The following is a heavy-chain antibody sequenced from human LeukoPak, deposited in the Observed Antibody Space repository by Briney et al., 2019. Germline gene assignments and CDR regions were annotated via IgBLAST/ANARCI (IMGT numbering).Heavy chain of an antibody. CDR2: INHSGST. J-gene: IGHJ4*02. D-gene: IGHD1-14*01. V-gene: IGHV4-34*01. CDR3: ARGRGTKSAIDY. Sequence: SETLSLTCAAYGGSFSGYYWSWIRQPPGKGLEWIGEINHSGSTNYNPSLKSRVTISVDTSKNQFSLKLSSVTAADTAVYYCARGRGTKSAIDYWGQGTLVTVSS. CDR1: GGSFSGYY.